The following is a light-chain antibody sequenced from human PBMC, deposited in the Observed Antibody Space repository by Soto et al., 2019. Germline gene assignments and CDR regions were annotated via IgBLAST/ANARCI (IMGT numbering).Light chain of an antibody. Sequence: DMQMTQSPSSLSASVGDRVTITCRSSQGISTYLNCYQQKPGKAPKLLIYAASSLQSGVPSRFSGSGSDTEFTLTISSLQPDDFATYYCQHYNSYSEAVGQVAKVDSK. CDR2: AAS. CDR1: QGISTY. J-gene: IGKJ1*01. V-gene: IGKV1-39*01. CDR3: QHYNSYSEA.